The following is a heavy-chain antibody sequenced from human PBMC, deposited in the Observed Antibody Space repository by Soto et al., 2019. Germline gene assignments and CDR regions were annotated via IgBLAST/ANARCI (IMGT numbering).Heavy chain of an antibody. D-gene: IGHD6-19*01. CDR2: IVAGGDST. CDR1: GFSFSNYA. J-gene: IGHJ5*02. V-gene: IGHV3-23*01. Sequence: AGGSLRLSCGASGFSFSNYAMSWVRQAPGKGPEWVSAIVAGGDSTYYADSVKGRFTISRDNSKNTLYLQMNSLRVADTAVYYCAKEGAVAGVGYPDPWGQGTRVTVSS. CDR3: AKEGAVAGVGYPDP.